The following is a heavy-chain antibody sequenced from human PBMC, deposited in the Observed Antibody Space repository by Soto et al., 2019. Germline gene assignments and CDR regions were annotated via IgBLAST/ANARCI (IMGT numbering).Heavy chain of an antibody. Sequence: PGESLKISCKGSGYSFTSYWIGWVRQMPGKGLEWMGIIYPGDSDTRYSPSFQGQVTISADKSISTAYLQWSSLKASDTAMYYCAKAQWFADFWSGYLLENWGQGTLVTVSS. D-gene: IGHD3-3*01. J-gene: IGHJ4*02. V-gene: IGHV5-51*01. CDR1: GYSFTSYW. CDR2: IYPGDSDT. CDR3: AKAQWFADFWSGYLLEN.